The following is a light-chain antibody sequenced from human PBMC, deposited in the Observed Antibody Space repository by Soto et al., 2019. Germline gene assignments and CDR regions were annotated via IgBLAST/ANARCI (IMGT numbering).Light chain of an antibody. V-gene: IGKV3-20*01. Sequence: EIVLTQSPGTLSLSPGERATLSCRASHSVGSSYLAWYQQKPGQAPRLLIFGVSSRGTGIPDRFSGSGSGTDFTLTISRLEPEDFSVYYCHQYGTAPLTFDPGTKVDIK. J-gene: IGKJ3*01. CDR3: HQYGTAPLT. CDR1: HSVGSSY. CDR2: GVS.